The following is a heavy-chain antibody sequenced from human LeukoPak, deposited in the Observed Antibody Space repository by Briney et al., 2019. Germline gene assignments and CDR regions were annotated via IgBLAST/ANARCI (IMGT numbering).Heavy chain of an antibody. CDR3: ARTGGYASGTYHPFDY. CDR2: TNHSGST. Sequence: PSETLSLTCAVYGGSFSGYYWSWIRQPSGKGLEWIGETNHSGSTNYNPSLKSRVIISVDTSKEQFSLKVSSVTAADTAVYYCARTGGYASGTYHPFDYWGQGTLVTVSS. V-gene: IGHV4-34*01. CDR1: GGSFSGYY. J-gene: IGHJ4*02. D-gene: IGHD3-10*01.